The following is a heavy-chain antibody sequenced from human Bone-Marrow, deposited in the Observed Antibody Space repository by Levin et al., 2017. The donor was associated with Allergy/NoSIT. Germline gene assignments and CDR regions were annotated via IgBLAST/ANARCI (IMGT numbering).Heavy chain of an antibody. Sequence: LSLPCAASGFTFSSSSMNWVRQAPGKGLEWVSFISSSSGYIYYADSVKGRFTISRDNAKSSLYLQMNSLTAEDSAVYYCARITVWGTVSPERRDSWGQGVLVTVSS. CDR3: ARITVWGTVSPERRDS. J-gene: IGHJ4*02. D-gene: IGHD3-16*01. CDR1: GFTFSSSS. V-gene: IGHV3-21*01. CDR2: ISSSSGYI.